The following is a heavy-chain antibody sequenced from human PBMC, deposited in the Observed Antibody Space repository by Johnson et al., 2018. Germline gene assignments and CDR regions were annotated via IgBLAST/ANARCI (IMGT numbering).Heavy chain of an antibody. CDR2: ISYDGRNK. J-gene: IGHJ1*01. CDR3: ARAQGGDYLAEYFQH. CDR1: GFTFNNFG. Sequence: QVQLVQSGGGVVQPGRSLRLSCGASGFTFNNFGMHWVRQAPGKGLEWVADISYDGRNKNYADSVKGRFAITRDNSKYTVYLQMHSLKAEDTAVFYCARAQGGDYLAEYFQHWGQGTLVTVSS. V-gene: IGHV3-30*03. D-gene: IGHD4-17*01.